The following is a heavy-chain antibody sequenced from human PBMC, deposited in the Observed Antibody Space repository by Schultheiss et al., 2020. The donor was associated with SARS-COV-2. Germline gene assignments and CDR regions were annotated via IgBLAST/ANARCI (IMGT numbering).Heavy chain of an antibody. D-gene: IGHD1-26*01. J-gene: IGHJ5*02. V-gene: IGHV4-59*08. CDR3: SRRWGGATTRFDP. CDR2: VYYSGNT. Sequence: SQTLSLTCPVSGGSISSYYWSWIRQPPGKGLEWIGYVYYSGNTNYNPSLKSRVAISLDNSKNQFFLRLSSVTAADTAVYYCSRRWGGATTRFDPWGQGTLVTVSS. CDR1: GGSISSYY.